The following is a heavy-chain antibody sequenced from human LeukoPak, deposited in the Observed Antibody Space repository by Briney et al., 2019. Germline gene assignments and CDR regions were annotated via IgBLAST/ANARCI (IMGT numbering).Heavy chain of an antibody. CDR1: GFTFSSYW. J-gene: IGHJ4*02. V-gene: IGHV3-74*01. CDR2: INPGGSNI. CDR3: ARSNQADDY. D-gene: IGHD1-14*01. Sequence: PGGSLRLSCAASGFTFSSYWMHWVRQVPGKGLVWVARINPGGSNITYADSVKGRFTISRDNAKNTLYLQMDGLRAEDTGVYYCARSNQADDYWGQGTLVTVSS.